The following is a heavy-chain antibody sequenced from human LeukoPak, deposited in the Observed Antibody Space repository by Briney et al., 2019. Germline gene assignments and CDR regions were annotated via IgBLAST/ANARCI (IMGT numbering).Heavy chain of an antibody. D-gene: IGHD6-13*01. CDR3: ANHPLNYISSWHYYYYGMDV. CDR2: ISGSGGST. Sequence: GGSLRLSCAASGFTFSGYAMSWVRQAPGKGLEWVSAISGSGGSTYYADSVKGRFTISRDNSKNTLYLQMNSLRAEDTAVYYCANHPLNYISSWHYYYYGMDVWGQGTTVTVSS. CDR1: GFTFSGYA. V-gene: IGHV3-23*01. J-gene: IGHJ6*02.